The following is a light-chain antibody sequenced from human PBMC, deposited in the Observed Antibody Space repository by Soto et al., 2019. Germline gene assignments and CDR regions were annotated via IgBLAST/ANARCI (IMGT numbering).Light chain of an antibody. CDR3: QQRSNWTPT. CDR1: QSVSSY. J-gene: IGKJ1*01. Sequence: EIVLTQSPGTLSLSPGERATLSCRASQSVSSYLAWYRQKPGQAPRLLIYDASTRETGIPARFSGSGAGTEFTRTITSLEPEDVAVYYCQQRSNWTPTFGQGTKVDIK. V-gene: IGKV3-11*01. CDR2: DAS.